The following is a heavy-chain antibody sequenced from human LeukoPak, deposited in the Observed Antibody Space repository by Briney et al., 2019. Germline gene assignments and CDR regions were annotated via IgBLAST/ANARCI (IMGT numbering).Heavy chain of an antibody. Sequence: GGSLRLSCAASGFTFRSYWMQWVRQYPGKGLVWLSRLYSDGGRTTYADAVKGRCTLSGDNAKNTLYLQMNSLRAEDTAVYYCARIADYGSGFELWGQGTLVTVSS. CDR2: LYSDGGRT. J-gene: IGHJ4*02. V-gene: IGHV3-74*03. CDR3: ARIADYGSGFEL. D-gene: IGHD3-10*01. CDR1: GFTFRSYW.